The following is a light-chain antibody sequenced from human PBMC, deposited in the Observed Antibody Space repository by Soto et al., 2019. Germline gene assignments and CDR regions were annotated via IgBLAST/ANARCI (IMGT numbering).Light chain of an antibody. Sequence: EIGMTKSAATLSVSPGERATLSCRASQSVSSNLAWYQQKAGQAPRLLIYGASTRATDIPARFSGSGSGTDFTVSSIRLEPEDVVVYYCQVPANLPGTCAEGTKVDI. V-gene: IGKV3D-15*01. CDR2: GAS. CDR3: QVPANLPGT. J-gene: IGKJ1*01. CDR1: QSVSSN.